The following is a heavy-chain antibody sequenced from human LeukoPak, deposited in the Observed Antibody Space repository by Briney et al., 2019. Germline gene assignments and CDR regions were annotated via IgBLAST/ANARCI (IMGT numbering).Heavy chain of an antibody. CDR2: ISAYNGNT. CDR3: ARDRLEYPYDY. V-gene: IGHV1-18*01. D-gene: IGHD3-3*01. Sequence: ASVKDSCKASGYTFTSYGISWVRQAPGQGLEWMGWISAYNGNTSYAQKLQGRVTMTTDTSTSTAYMELRSLRSDDTAVYYCARDRLEYPYDYWGQGTLVTISS. J-gene: IGHJ4*02. CDR1: GYTFTSYG.